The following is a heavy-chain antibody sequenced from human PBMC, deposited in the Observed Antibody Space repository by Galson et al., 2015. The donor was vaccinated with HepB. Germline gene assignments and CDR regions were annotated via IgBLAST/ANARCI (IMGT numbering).Heavy chain of an antibody. CDR1: GYTFTSYA. J-gene: IGHJ4*02. Sequence: SVKVSCKASGYTFTSYAMHWVRQAPGQRLEWMGWINAGNGNTKYSQKFQGRVTITRDTSASTAYMELSSLRSEDTAVYYCARVGAYSSSWYLGDSSDYWGQGTLVTVSS. CDR2: INAGNGNT. V-gene: IGHV1-3*01. CDR3: ARVGAYSSSWYLGDSSDY. D-gene: IGHD6-13*01.